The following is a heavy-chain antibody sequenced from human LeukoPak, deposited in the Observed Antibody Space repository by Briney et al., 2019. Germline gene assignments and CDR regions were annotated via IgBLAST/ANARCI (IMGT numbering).Heavy chain of an antibody. CDR3: TTGGPMSSYSGSSQDY. V-gene: IGHV3-74*01. D-gene: IGHD1-26*01. Sequence: GGSLRLSCAASGFTFSTYWMHWVRQAPGKGLVWVSRISSDGSITGYADSVKSRFTISSDNAKNTLYLQMHSLRAEDKAVYYCTTGGPMSSYSGSSQDYWGQGTLVTVSS. CDR1: GFTFSTYW. J-gene: IGHJ4*02. CDR2: ISSDGSIT.